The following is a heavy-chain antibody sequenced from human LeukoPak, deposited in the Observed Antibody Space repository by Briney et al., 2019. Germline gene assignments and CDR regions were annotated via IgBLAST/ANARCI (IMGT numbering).Heavy chain of an antibody. Sequence: PSETLSLTCTVSGGSISSSSYYWGWPRPPPGKGLEWIGSIYYSGSTYYNPSLKSRFTISVDTSKNQFSLKLTSVTAADTAVYYCARGGSSDYRLYNWFEPWGQGTLVTVSS. CDR1: GGSISSSSYY. CDR3: ARGGSSDYRLYNWFEP. J-gene: IGHJ5*02. D-gene: IGHD3-22*01. V-gene: IGHV4-39*01. CDR2: IYYSGST.